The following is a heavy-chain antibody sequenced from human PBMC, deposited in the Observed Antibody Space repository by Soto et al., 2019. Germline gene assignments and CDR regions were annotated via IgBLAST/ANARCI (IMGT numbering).Heavy chain of an antibody. D-gene: IGHD2-15*01. CDR1: GFTFSSYA. V-gene: IGHV3-23*01. CDR2: ISGSGGST. Sequence: GESLKISCAASGFTFSSYAMSWVRQAPGKGLEWVSAISGSGGSTYYADSVKGRFTISRDNSKNTLYLQMNSLRAEDTAVYYCANDPLDIVVVVAAPQDDAFDIWGQGTMVTVSS. J-gene: IGHJ3*02. CDR3: ANDPLDIVVVVAAPQDDAFDI.